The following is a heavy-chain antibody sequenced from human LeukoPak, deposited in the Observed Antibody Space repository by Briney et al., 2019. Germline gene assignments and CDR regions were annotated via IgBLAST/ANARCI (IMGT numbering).Heavy chain of an antibody. Sequence: ASVKVSCKASGYTFTSYYMHRVRQAPGQGLEWMGIINPSGGSTSYAQKFQGRVTMTRDTSTSTVYMELSSLTSEDTAVYYCARDQTGTTSRFDYWGQGTLVTVSS. D-gene: IGHD1-1*01. CDR3: ARDQTGTTSRFDY. CDR2: INPSGGST. J-gene: IGHJ4*02. V-gene: IGHV1-46*01. CDR1: GYTFTSYY.